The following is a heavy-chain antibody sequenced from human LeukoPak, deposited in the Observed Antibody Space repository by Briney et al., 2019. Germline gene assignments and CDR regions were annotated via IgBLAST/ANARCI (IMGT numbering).Heavy chain of an antibody. D-gene: IGHD2-15*01. J-gene: IGHJ5*02. CDR1: GYTFTGYY. Sequence: ASVKVSCKASGYTFTGYYMHWVRQAPGQGLEWMGRINSNSGDTNYAQKFQGRVTMTRGTSISTAYMELSRLRSDDTAVYYCARACSGGSCYSDNWFDPWGQGTLVTVSS. CDR3: ARACSGGSCYSDNWFDP. V-gene: IGHV1-2*06. CDR2: INSNSGDT.